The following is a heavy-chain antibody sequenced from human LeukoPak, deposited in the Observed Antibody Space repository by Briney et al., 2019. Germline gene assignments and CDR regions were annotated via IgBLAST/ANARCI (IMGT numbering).Heavy chain of an antibody. J-gene: IGHJ5*02. CDR2: IRYDGSNK. CDR3: AKSGRWLQFSPDWFDP. V-gene: IGHV3-30*02. D-gene: IGHD5-24*01. Sequence: GGSLRLSCKASGFTFSSYGMHWVRQAPGKGLEWVTFIRYDGSNKYYADSVKGRFTISRDDSKNTLYLQMNSLRAEDTAVYYCAKSGRWLQFSPDWFDPWGQGTLATVSS. CDR1: GFTFSSYG.